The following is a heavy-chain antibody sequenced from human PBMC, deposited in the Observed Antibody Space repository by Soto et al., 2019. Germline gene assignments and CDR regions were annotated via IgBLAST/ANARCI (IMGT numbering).Heavy chain of an antibody. Sequence: QITLKESGPTLVKPTQTLPMTCTFSGFSLSTSGVRVGWLRQPPGKAPEWLTLIDLNDGKRYSPFLKSRLTLVEDTSSDQGFLTITHIDPVDTATYYCAHSGGAYGSGTYYENYFFYAMDVWVQGTTVTFSS. CDR1: GFSLSTSGVR. V-gene: IGHV2-5*01. D-gene: IGHD3-10*01. J-gene: IGHJ6*02. CDR2: IDLNDGK. CDR3: AHSGGAYGSGTYYENYFFYAMDV.